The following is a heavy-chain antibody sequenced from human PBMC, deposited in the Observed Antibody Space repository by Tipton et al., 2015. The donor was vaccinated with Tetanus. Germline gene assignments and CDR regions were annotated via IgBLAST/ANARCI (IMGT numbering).Heavy chain of an antibody. D-gene: IGHD5/OR15-5a*01. CDR1: GFTFSDYS. Sequence: GSLRLSCAASGFTFSDYSMNWVRQAPGKGLEWVSYISYGSTTIYYADSVKGRFTISRDNAKSSLYLQMNSLRAEDTALYYCAKAVSYYGMDVWGQGTTVTVSS. J-gene: IGHJ6*02. V-gene: IGHV3-48*01. CDR3: AKAVSYYGMDV. CDR2: ISYGSTTI.